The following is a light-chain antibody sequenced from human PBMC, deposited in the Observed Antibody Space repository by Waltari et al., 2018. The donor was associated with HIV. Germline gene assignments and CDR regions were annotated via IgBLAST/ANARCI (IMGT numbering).Light chain of an antibody. V-gene: IGLV1-44*01. CDR1: SSNIRANT. CDR3: AAWDDNLDHV. CDR2: TDD. Sequence: QSVLTQPPSVSGTPGQRVTISGSGCSSNIRANTFTWYQHLPGAAPKVLIYTDDERPSGVPDRFSGSKTGTSASLAISGLQSEDEAVYYCAAWDDNLDHVFGTGTKVSVL. J-gene: IGLJ1*01.